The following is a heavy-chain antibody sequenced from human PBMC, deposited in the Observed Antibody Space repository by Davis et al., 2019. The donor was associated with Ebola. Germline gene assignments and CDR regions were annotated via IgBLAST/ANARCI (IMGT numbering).Heavy chain of an antibody. Sequence: GESLKISCAASGFTFSSYGMHWVRQAPGKGLEWVSYISSSGSTIYYADSVKGRFTISRDNAKNSLYLQMNSLRAEDTAVYYCARVRIPWDFRGYQEMGFAFDIWGQGTMVTVSS. V-gene: IGHV3-48*04. CDR2: ISSSGSTI. CDR3: ARVRIPWDFRGYQEMGFAFDI. J-gene: IGHJ3*02. CDR1: GFTFSSYG. D-gene: IGHD2/OR15-2a*01.